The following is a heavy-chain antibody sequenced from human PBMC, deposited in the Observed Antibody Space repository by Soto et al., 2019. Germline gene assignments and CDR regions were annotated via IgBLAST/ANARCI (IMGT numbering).Heavy chain of an antibody. CDR1: GGSISSSSYY. V-gene: IGHV4-39*01. CDR3: TRHLTYCSAGSCYSDFPYYGMDV. J-gene: IGHJ6*02. CDR2: IFYSGST. Sequence: SETLPLTYTVSGGSISSSSYYWGWIRQPPGKGLEWIGSIFYSGSTYYNPSLKGRVTISVDTSKNQFSLKLSSVTAADTAVYYCTRHLTYCSAGSCYSDFPYYGMDVWGQGTTVTVS. D-gene: IGHD2-15*01.